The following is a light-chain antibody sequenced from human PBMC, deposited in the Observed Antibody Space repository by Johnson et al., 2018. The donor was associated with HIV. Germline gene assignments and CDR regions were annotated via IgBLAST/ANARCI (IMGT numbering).Light chain of an antibody. CDR1: SSNIGNNY. CDR3: GTWDTSLSAGGV. CDR2: ENN. V-gene: IGLV1-51*02. Sequence: QSVLTQPPSVSAAPGQKVTIPCSGSSSNIGNNYVSWYQHLPGTAPKLLIYENNKRPSGIPDRFSGSKSGTSATLGIAGLQTGDEADYYCGTWDTSLSAGGVFGTGTKVTVL. J-gene: IGLJ1*01.